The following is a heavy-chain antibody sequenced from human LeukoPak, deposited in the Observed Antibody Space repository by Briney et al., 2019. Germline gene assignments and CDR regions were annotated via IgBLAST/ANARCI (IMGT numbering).Heavy chain of an antibody. D-gene: IGHD2-15*01. J-gene: IGHJ4*02. CDR2: ISGSGGST. V-gene: IGHV3-23*01. CDR1: GFTFRNYA. CDR3: ARDREVVVAARLFDY. Sequence: GGSLRLSCAASGFTFRNYAMSWVRQAPGKGLEWVSTISGSGGSTYYADSVKGRFTISRDNSKNTLYLQMNSLRAEDTAVYYCARDREVVVAARLFDYWGQGTLVTVSS.